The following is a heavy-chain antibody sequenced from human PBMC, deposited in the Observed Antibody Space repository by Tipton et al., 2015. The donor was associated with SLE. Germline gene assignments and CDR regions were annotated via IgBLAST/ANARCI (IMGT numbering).Heavy chain of an antibody. D-gene: IGHD3-3*01. CDR1: GGSVSSGIYY. V-gene: IGHV4-61*01. CDR3: AIRFLEWLPRSYYYGMDV. Sequence: TLSLTCTVSGGSVSSGIYYWTWIRQPPGKGLEWIGYMYYSGSTNYNPSLKSRVTISVDTSKNQFSLKLISVTAADTAVYYCAIRFLEWLPRSYYYGMDVWGQGTTVTVSS. CDR2: MYYSGST. J-gene: IGHJ6*02.